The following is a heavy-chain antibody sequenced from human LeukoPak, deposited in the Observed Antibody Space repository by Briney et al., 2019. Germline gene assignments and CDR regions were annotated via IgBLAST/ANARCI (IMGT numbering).Heavy chain of an antibody. D-gene: IGHD4-11*01. Sequence: SETLSLTCTVSGGSISSYYWSWIRQPPGKGLEWIGYISHSGRTNYNPSLRGRVTISVATSKNQFSLKLSSVTAADTALYYCAGHDYSNPRVDYWGQGTLVTVSS. V-gene: IGHV4-59*08. CDR1: GGSISSYY. CDR3: AGHDYSNPRVDY. J-gene: IGHJ4*02. CDR2: ISHSGRT.